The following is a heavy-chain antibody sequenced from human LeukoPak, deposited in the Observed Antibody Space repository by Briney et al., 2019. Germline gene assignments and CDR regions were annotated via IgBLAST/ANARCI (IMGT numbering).Heavy chain of an antibody. CDR2: INPSGGGT. CDR1: GYSFTSYY. D-gene: IGHD3-3*01. CDR3: ARDPTVITSSRITIFGGVKSPHNWFDP. V-gene: IGHV1-46*01. J-gene: IGHJ5*02. Sequence: ASVKVSCKASGYSFTSYYIHWVRQAPGQGLEWMGVINPSGGGTTYAQKFQGRVTLTADTSTSTVYMELSSLRSEDTAVYYCARDPTVITSSRITIFGGVKSPHNWFDPWGQGTLVTVSS.